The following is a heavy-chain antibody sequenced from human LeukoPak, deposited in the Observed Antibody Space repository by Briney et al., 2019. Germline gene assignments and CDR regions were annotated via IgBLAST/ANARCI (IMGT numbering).Heavy chain of an antibody. Sequence: GSLRLPSAASGFTFINACMTWVGQAPGKGLEWVGRIKSKTDGGTTDYAAPVKGRFTISRDDSKNTLYLQMNSLKTEDTAMCYCKTELGWEPPPLDYWGQGTLVTVSS. CDR3: KTELGWEPPPLDY. CDR1: GFTFINAC. V-gene: IGHV3-15*01. D-gene: IGHD1-26*01. CDR2: IKSKTDGGTT. J-gene: IGHJ4*02.